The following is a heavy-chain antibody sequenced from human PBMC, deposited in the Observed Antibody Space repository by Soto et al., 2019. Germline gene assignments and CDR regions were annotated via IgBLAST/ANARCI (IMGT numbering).Heavy chain of an antibody. V-gene: IGHV4-59*01. J-gene: IGHJ4*02. D-gene: IGHD3-3*01. Sequence: SETLSLTCTVSGGFISSYYWNWIRQPPGKGLEWIGYVYNSGTSYNPSLKSRVAISVDTSKNQFSLKLSSVAAADTAVYYCARGSDFWTGYYLVYWGQGTLVTVSS. CDR3: ARGSDFWTGYYLVY. CDR2: VYNSGT. CDR1: GGFISSYY.